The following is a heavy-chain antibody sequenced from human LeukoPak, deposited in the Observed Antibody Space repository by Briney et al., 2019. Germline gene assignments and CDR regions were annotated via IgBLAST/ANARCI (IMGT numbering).Heavy chain of an antibody. J-gene: IGHJ1*01. CDR1: GFTFSSYS. Sequence: AGGSLRLSCAASGFTFSSYSMNWVRQAPGKGLEWVSYISSSSSTIYYADSVKGRFTISRDNAKNSLYLQMNSLRAEDTAVYYCASPGYSSSWYPRDEYFQHWGQGTLVTVSS. D-gene: IGHD6-13*01. CDR2: ISSSSSTI. CDR3: ASPGYSSSWYPRDEYFQH. V-gene: IGHV3-48*01.